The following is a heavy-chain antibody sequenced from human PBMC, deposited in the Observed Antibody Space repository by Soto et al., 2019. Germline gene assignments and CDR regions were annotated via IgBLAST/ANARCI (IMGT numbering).Heavy chain of an antibody. V-gene: IGHV1-69*13. Sequence: GASVKVSCKASGGTFSSYAISWVRQAPGQGLEWMGGIIPIFGTANYAQKFQGRVTITADESTSTAYMELSSLRSEDTAVYYCAREWAYCSGGSCPKHSYYYYGMDVWGQGTTVTVSS. J-gene: IGHJ6*02. D-gene: IGHD2-15*01. CDR1: GGTFSSYA. CDR2: IIPIFGTA. CDR3: AREWAYCSGGSCPKHSYYYYGMDV.